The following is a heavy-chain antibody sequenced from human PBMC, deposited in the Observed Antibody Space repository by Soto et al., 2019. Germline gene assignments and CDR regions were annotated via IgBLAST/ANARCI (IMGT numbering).Heavy chain of an antibody. D-gene: IGHD3-22*01. V-gene: IGHV1-69*01. CDR2: IIPVFDTT. Sequence: QEQLVQSGAEVKKSGSSVKVSCKDTGGLFSSYAVSLVRQAPGQGLEWMGGIIPVFDTTYYAQKFQGKVTITADESTNTAYMELSGLRSEDTAMYYCARGGSGYVWFNEYWGQGTLVTVSS. CDR1: GGLFSSYA. J-gene: IGHJ4*02. CDR3: ARGGSGYVWFNEY.